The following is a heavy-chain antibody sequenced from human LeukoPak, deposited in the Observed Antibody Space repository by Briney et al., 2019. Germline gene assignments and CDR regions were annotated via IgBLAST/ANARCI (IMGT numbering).Heavy chain of an antibody. Sequence: SETLSLTCAVSGYSISSGYYWGWIRQPPGKGLEWIGTIYHSETTCYNPSLKSRVTISVDTSKNQFSLKLSSVTAADTAVYYCARGWSYPYYFDYWGQGTLVTVSS. CDR3: ARGWSYPYYFDY. J-gene: IGHJ4*02. CDR2: IYHSETT. V-gene: IGHV4-38-2*01. CDR1: GYSISSGYY. D-gene: IGHD1-26*01.